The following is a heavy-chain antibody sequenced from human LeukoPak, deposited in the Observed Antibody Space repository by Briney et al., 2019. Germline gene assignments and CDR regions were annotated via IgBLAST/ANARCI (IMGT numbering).Heavy chain of an antibody. CDR3: ARSRGDRERWLHLDS. V-gene: IGHV3-33*01. CDR2: IWYDGNEK. D-gene: IGHD5-24*01. CDR1: GFTFSVYG. Sequence: GGSLRLSCAASGFTFSVYGMHWVRQAPGKGLEWVAVIWYDGNEKRYADSVKGRFTISRDNSRNTLYLEMNSLRVEDTAVYYCARSRGDRERWLHLDSWGQGTLVTVSS. J-gene: IGHJ4*02.